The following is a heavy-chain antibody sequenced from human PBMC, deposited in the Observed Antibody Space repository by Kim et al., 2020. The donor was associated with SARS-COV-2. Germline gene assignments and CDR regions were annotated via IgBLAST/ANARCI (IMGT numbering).Heavy chain of an antibody. CDR1: GGTFSNYA. CDR3: AGRGGYCSGGTCYPGAFDI. CDR2: IIPMFDTG. J-gene: IGHJ3*02. V-gene: IGHV1-69*13. Sequence: SVKVSCKASGGTFSNYAINWVRQAPGQGLEWMGGIIPMFDTGSYAEKFQGRVTITADESASTAYMEVSSLRSEDTAMYYCAGRGGYCSGGTCYPGAFDIWGQGTMVNVSS. D-gene: IGHD2-15*01.